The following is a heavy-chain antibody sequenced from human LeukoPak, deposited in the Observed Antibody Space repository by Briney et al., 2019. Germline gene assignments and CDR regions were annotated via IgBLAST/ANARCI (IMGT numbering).Heavy chain of an antibody. CDR2: IYHSGST. Sequence: SETLSLTCTVSGYSTSSGYYWGWIRQPPGKGLEWIGSIYHSGSTYYNPSLKSRVTISVDTSKNQFSLKLSSVTAADTAVYYCARDRPWYFDYWGQGTLVTVSS. V-gene: IGHV4-38-2*02. CDR3: ARDRPWYFDY. CDR1: GYSTSSGYY. J-gene: IGHJ4*02.